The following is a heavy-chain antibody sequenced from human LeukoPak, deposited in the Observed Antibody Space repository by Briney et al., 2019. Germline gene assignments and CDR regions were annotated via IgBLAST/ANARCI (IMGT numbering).Heavy chain of an antibody. CDR2: ISWNSGSI. CDR1: GFTFDDYA. D-gene: IGHD3-10*01. J-gene: IGHJ3*02. CDR3: AKVSRGSGIIAFDI. V-gene: IGHV3-9*01. Sequence: PGGSLRLSCAASGFTFDDYAMHWVRQAPGKGLEWVSGISWNSGSIGYADSAKGRFTISRDNAKNSLYLQMNSLRAEDTALYYCAKVSRGSGIIAFDIWGQGTMVTVSS.